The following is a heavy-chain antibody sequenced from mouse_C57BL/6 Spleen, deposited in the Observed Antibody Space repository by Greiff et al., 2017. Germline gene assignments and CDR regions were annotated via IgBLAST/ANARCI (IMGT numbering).Heavy chain of an antibody. CDR1: GYTFTNYW. CDR3: ARYYYGSSPYYFDY. D-gene: IGHD1-1*01. CDR2: IYPGGGYT. Sequence: LVESGAELVRPGTSVKMSCKASGYTFTNYWIGWAKQRPGHGLEWIGDIYPGGGYTNYNEKFKGKATLTADKSSSTAYMQFSSLTSEDSAIYYCARYYYGSSPYYFDYWGQGTTLTVSS. V-gene: IGHV1-63*01. J-gene: IGHJ2*01.